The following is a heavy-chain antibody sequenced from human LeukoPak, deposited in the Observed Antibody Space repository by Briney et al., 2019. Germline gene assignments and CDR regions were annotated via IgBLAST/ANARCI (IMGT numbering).Heavy chain of an antibody. CDR1: GFTFSSYW. CDR2: IKQDGSEK. Sequence: QPGGSLRLSCAASGFTFSSYWMSWVRQAPGKGLEWVANIKQDGSEKYYVDSVKGRFTISRDNVKNSLYLQMNSLRAEDTAAYYCATNNWNYGFDYWGQGTLVTVSS. D-gene: IGHD1-7*01. V-gene: IGHV3-7*01. J-gene: IGHJ4*02. CDR3: ATNNWNYGFDY.